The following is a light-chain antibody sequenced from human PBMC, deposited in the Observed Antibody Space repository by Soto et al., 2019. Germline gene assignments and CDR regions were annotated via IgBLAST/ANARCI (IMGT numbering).Light chain of an antibody. V-gene: IGLV1-51*02. Sequence: QSVLTQPPSVSAAPGQKVTISCSGSDSNIGNDHVSWYQQFPGTAPKLLIYENNKRPSGIPDRFSCSKSGTSASLDITGLQTGDEADYSCGTWDSGLSAWVIGGGTKVTVL. CDR3: GTWDSGLSAWV. CDR1: DSNIGNDH. CDR2: ENN. J-gene: IGLJ3*02.